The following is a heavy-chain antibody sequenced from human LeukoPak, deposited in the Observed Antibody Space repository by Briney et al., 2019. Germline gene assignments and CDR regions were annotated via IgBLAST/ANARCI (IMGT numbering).Heavy chain of an antibody. D-gene: IGHD1-26*01. CDR2: IYYSGST. CDR1: GGSISSYY. Sequence: SETLSLTCNVSGGSISSYYWSWIRQPPGKGLEWIGYIYYSGSTDYIPSLKSRVTISVDTSKNQFSLKLSSVTAADTAVYYCARSDSGTYDYWGQGTLVTVSS. J-gene: IGHJ4*02. CDR3: ARSDSGTYDY. V-gene: IGHV4-59*08.